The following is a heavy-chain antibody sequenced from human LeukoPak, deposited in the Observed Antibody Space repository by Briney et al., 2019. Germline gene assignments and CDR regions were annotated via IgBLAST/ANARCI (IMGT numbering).Heavy chain of an antibody. CDR3: ARALYCSGGSCLNWFDP. D-gene: IGHD2-15*01. V-gene: IGHV1-8*01. J-gene: IGHJ5*02. Sequence: ASVKVSCKASGYTFTSYDINWVRQATGQGLEWMGWMNPNSGNTGYAQKFQGRVTMTRNTSISTAYMELSSLRSEDTAVYYCARALYCSGGSCLNWFDPWGQGTLVTVSS. CDR1: GYTFTSYD. CDR2: MNPNSGNT.